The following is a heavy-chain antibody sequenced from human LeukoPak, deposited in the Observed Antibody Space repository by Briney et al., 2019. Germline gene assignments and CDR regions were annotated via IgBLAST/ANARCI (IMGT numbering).Heavy chain of an antibody. CDR1: GYTFTSYY. V-gene: IGHV1-46*01. J-gene: IGHJ6*02. D-gene: IGHD5-12*01. Sequence: GASVKVSCKASGYTFTSYYMHWVRQAPGQGLEWMGIINPSGGSTSYAQKFQGRVAMTRDTSTSTVYMELSSLRSEDTAVYYCARGREWLFDLDYYGMDVWGQGTTVTVSS. CDR2: INPSGGST. CDR3: ARGREWLFDLDYYGMDV.